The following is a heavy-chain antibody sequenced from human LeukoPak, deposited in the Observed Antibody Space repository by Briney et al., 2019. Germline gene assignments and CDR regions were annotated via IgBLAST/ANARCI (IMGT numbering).Heavy chain of an antibody. CDR1: GGTFSSYA. V-gene: IGHV1-69*05. CDR2: IIPSFGTA. CDR3: ARDRVTMVRGDVVPFDI. Sequence: ASVKVSCKASGGTFSSYAISWVRQAPGQGLEWMGGIIPSFGTANYAQKFQGRVTITTDESTSTAYMELSSLRSEDTAVYYCARDRVTMVRGDVVPFDIWGQGTMVTVSS. D-gene: IGHD3-10*01. J-gene: IGHJ3*02.